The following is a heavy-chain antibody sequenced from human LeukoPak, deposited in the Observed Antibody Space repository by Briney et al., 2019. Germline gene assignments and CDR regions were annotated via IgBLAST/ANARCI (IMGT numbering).Heavy chain of an antibody. CDR1: GFTFSDYY. Sequence: GGSLRLSCAASGFTFSDYYMSWIRQAPGKGLEWVSYISSSSSYTNCADSVKGRFTISRDNAKNSPYLQMNSLRAEDTAVYYCARRLAEGRYYYYGMDVWGQGTTVTVSS. CDR2: ISSSSSYT. CDR3: ARRLAEGRYYYYGMDV. V-gene: IGHV3-11*03. J-gene: IGHJ6*02. D-gene: IGHD3-9*01.